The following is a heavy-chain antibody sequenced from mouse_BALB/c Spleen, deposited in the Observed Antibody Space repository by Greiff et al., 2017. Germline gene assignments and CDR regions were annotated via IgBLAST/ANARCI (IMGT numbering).Heavy chain of an antibody. J-gene: IGHJ1*01. CDR2: IWGDGST. CDR1: GFSLTGYG. Sequence: VQLVESGPGLVAPSQSLSITCTASGFSLTGYGVNWVRQPPGKGLEWLGMIWGDGSTDYNSALKSRLSISKDNTTSHVFLKMNSLQTDDTARYYCARGAGSSYWYFDVWGAGTTVTVSS. CDR3: ARGAGSSYWYFDV. D-gene: IGHD1-1*01. V-gene: IGHV2-6-7*01.